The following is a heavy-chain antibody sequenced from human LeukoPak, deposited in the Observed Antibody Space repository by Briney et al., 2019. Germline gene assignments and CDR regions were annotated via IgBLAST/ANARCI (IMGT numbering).Heavy chain of an antibody. J-gene: IGHJ6*03. Sequence: PGESLRLSCAASGFTFSSCSMNWVRQAPGKGLEWVSSISSSSSYIYYADSVKGRFTISRDNAKNSLYLQMNSLRAEDTAVYYCARETPIRFLEWLGYMDVWGKGTTVTVSS. CDR3: ARETPIRFLEWLGYMDV. V-gene: IGHV3-21*01. D-gene: IGHD3-3*01. CDR1: GFTFSSCS. CDR2: ISSSSSYI.